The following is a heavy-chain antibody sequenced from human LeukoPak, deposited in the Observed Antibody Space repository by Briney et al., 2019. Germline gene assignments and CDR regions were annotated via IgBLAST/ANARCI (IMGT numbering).Heavy chain of an antibody. CDR1: GFTFSTSS. CDR2: ISGSGSIT. D-gene: IGHD4-17*01. V-gene: IGHV3-48*02. J-gene: IGHJ4*02. CDR3: ARVSGALGDY. Sequence: GGSLRLSCATPGFTFSTSSMTWFRQAPGKGLEWVSYISGSGSITYYADSVKGRFIISRDNDQNSLYLQMNRLRDEDTAVYYCARVSGALGDYWGQGTLVTVSS.